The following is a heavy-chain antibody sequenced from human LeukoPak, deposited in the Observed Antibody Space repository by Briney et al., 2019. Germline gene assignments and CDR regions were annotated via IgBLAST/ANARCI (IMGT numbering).Heavy chain of an antibody. Sequence: PSETLSLTCTVSGGSISSGSYYWSWIRQPAGKGLEWIGRIYTSGSTNYNPSLKSRVTISVDTSKNHFSLKLSSVTAADTAVYYCARDWRFLEWTQAFDIWGQGTMVTVSS. J-gene: IGHJ3*02. V-gene: IGHV4-61*02. D-gene: IGHD3-3*01. CDR1: GGSISSGSYY. CDR3: ARDWRFLEWTQAFDI. CDR2: IYTSGST.